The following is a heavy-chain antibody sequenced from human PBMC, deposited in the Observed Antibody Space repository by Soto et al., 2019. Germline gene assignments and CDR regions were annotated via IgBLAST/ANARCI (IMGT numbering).Heavy chain of an antibody. V-gene: IGHV1-18*01. CDR1: GYTFTSHG. CDR3: ARSYGVGVGGLDH. CDR2: INTYKGNT. Sequence: QVQLVQFGAEVKKPGASVKVSCKASGYTFTSHGISWVRQAPGQGLEWMGWINTYKGNTKYAQKIQGRVTMTTDTSTSTADMELRSLRSDDTAVYYWARSYGVGVGGLDHWGQGSLVTVSS. J-gene: IGHJ4*02. D-gene: IGHD2-21*01.